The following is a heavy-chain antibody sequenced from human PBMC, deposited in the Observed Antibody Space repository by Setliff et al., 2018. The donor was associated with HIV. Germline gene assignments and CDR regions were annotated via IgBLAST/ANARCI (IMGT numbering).Heavy chain of an antibody. Sequence: NPSETLSLTCTVSGGSISSSTNYRGWIRQPPGKGLEWIGSIYYSGSIYYNPSLKSRVTISEDTSKKQFSLKLSSVTAADTAVYYCASGPWSYFGYYMDVWGKGATVTVSS. CDR3: ASGPWSYFGYYMDV. D-gene: IGHD1-26*01. CDR1: GGSISSSTNY. J-gene: IGHJ6*03. V-gene: IGHV4-39*01. CDR2: IYYSGSI.